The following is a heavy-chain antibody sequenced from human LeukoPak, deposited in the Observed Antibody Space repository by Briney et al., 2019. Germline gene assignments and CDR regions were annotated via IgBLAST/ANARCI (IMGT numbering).Heavy chain of an antibody. CDR3: ARGSVLRTSGSYLATPPDY. V-gene: IGHV4-59*01. CDR1: GGSISSYY. D-gene: IGHD1-26*01. Sequence: SETLSLTCTVSGGSISSYYWSWIRQPPGKGLEWIRYIYYSGSINYNPSLKSRVTISVDTSKNQFSLKLSSVTAADTAVYYCARGSVLRTSGSYLATPPDYWGQGTLVAVSS. CDR2: IYYSGSI. J-gene: IGHJ4*02.